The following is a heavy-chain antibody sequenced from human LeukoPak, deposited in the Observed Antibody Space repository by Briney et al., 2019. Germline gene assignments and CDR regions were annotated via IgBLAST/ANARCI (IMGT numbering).Heavy chain of an antibody. J-gene: IGHJ4*02. CDR3: TTGGGTSDY. CDR2: ITRKTDGGTT. CDR1: GFTFGDYA. D-gene: IGHD3-16*01. V-gene: IGHV3-15*01. Sequence: GGSLRLSCTASGFTFGDYAMSWFRQAPGKGLECVGRITRKTDGGTTDYAAPVKGRFTISRDDSINMLYLQMNILKTEDTAMYYCTTGGGTSDYWGQGTLVTVSS.